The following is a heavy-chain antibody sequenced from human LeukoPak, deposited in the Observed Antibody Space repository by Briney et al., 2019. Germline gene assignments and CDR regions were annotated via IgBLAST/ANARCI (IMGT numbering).Heavy chain of an antibody. Sequence: ASVKVSCKASGYTFTSYGISWVRQAPGQGLEWMGWISAYNGNTNYAQKLQGRVTMTTDTSTSTAYMELRSLRSDDTAVYYCARGVWYYYGSGRKGYFDYWGQGTLVTVSS. CDR3: ARGVWYYYGSGRKGYFDY. CDR2: ISAYNGNT. CDR1: GYTFTSYG. D-gene: IGHD3-10*01. V-gene: IGHV1-18*01. J-gene: IGHJ4*02.